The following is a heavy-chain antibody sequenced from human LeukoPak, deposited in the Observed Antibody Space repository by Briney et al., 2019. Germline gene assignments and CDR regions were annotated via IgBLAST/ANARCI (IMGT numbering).Heavy chain of an antibody. D-gene: IGHD3-10*01. Sequence: SETLSLTCTVSRGSISSYYWSWIRQPPGKGLEWIGYIYYSGSTNYNPSLKSRVTISVDTSKNQFSLKLNSVTAADTAMYYCAKGGAIRGGLRGILGWGQGTPVTVSS. J-gene: IGHJ4*03. CDR3: AKGGAIRGGLRGILG. V-gene: IGHV4-59*01. CDR2: IYYSGST. CDR1: RGSISSYY.